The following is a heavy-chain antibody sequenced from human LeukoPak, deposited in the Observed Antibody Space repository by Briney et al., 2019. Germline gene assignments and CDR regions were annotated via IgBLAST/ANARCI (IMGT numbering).Heavy chain of an antibody. J-gene: IGHJ4*02. Sequence: PSQTLSLTCTVSGGSVSSGAYYWSWIRQHPGKGLEWLGYIYYSGSTYYNPSLKSRVTMSVDASKNQFSLKLSSVTAADTAIYYCARVKWLYRTFDHWGQGTLVTVSS. V-gene: IGHV4-31*03. CDR2: IYYSGST. CDR3: ARVKWLYRTFDH. CDR1: GGSVSSGAYY. D-gene: IGHD2-15*01.